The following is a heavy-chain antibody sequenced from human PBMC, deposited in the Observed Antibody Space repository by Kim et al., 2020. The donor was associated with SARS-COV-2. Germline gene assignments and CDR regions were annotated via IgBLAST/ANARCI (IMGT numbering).Heavy chain of an antibody. CDR3: ARESGSSGEGYYCDY. J-gene: IGHJ4*02. CDR1: GGSIDTYF. V-gene: IGHV4-4*07. Sequence: SETLSLTCTVSGGSIDTYFWNWIRQPAGKGLEWIGRIYSSGNIDYNPSLKSRVTMSVDTSKNQFSLKLNSVTAADTAVYYCARESGSSGEGYYCDYWGQGTLVTVSS. CDR2: IYSSGNI. D-gene: IGHD2-15*01.